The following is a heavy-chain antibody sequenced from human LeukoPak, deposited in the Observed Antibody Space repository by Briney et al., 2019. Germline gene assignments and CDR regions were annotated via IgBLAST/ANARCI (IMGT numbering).Heavy chain of an antibody. J-gene: IGHJ2*01. CDR2: IYNSGST. V-gene: IGHV4-59*01. CDR1: VGPISSYH. Sequence: SETLSLICAVSVGPISSYHWNWLRQSPGKGVEWIGNIYNSGSTDYTPSLKSRVTISVNLSKKQISLKLTSVTAADTALCYCARDKGPYWYFDLWGRGTLVTVSS. CDR3: ARDKGPYWYFDL.